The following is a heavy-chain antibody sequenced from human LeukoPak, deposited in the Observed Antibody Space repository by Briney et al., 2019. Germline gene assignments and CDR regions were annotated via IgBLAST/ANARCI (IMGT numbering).Heavy chain of an antibody. CDR3: AREAIAVAGTSPLYYFDY. CDR2: INPSGGST. J-gene: IGHJ4*02. D-gene: IGHD6-19*01. Sequence: ASVKVSCKASGYTFTSYYMHWVRQAPGQGLEWMGIINPSGGSTSYAQKFQGRVTMTRDTSTSTVYMELSSLRFEDTAVYYCAREAIAVAGTSPLYYFDYWGQGTLVTVSS. CDR1: GYTFTSYY. V-gene: IGHV1-46*01.